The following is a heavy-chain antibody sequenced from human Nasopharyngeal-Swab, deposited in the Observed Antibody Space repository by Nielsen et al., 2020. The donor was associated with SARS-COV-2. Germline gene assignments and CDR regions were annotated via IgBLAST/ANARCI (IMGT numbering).Heavy chain of an antibody. D-gene: IGHD1-26*01. J-gene: IGHJ4*02. CDR1: GFSFNTYA. CDR2: ITSSGANT. Sequence: GESLKISCAASGFSFNTYAMSWVRQAPGKGLEWVSAITSSGANTYYADSVKGRFTISRDNSKNTLYLQMNSLRADDTAVYYWAKDRSGSYDYWGQGTLVTVSS. CDR3: AKDRSGSYDY. V-gene: IGHV3-23*01.